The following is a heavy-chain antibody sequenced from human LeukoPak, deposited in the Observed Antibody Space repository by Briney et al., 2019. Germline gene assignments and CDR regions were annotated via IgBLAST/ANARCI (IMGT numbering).Heavy chain of an antibody. CDR3: AREVWAVAGTVDY. J-gene: IGHJ4*02. Sequence: GGSLRLSCAASGFTFSSYSMNWVRQAPGKGLEWVSSISSSSSYIYYADSVEGRFTISRDNAKNSLYLQMNSLRAEDTAVYYCAREVWAVAGTVDYWGQGTLVTVSS. CDR1: GFTFSSYS. V-gene: IGHV3-21*01. D-gene: IGHD6-19*01. CDR2: ISSSSSYI.